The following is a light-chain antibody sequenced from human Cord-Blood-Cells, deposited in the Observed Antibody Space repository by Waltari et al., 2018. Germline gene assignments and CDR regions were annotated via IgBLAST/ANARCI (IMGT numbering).Light chain of an antibody. Sequence: QSALPQPPSASGSPGQSVTISCPGTSSDVGGYTYVSWSQHHPGKAPKLMIYEVSKRPSGFPDRFSGSKSGNTASLTVSGLQAEDEADYYCSSYAGSNNFVFGTGTKVTVL. V-gene: IGLV2-8*01. CDR2: EVS. CDR3: SSYAGSNNFV. CDR1: SSDVGGYTY. J-gene: IGLJ1*01.